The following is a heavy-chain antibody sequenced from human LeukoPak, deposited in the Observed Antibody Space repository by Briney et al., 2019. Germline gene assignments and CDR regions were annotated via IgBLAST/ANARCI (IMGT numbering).Heavy chain of an antibody. CDR1: GGSFSTFY. J-gene: IGHJ2*01. CDR3: ARGTSDVYWYLDV. V-gene: IGHV4-59*01. Sequence: SETLSLTCTVSGGSFSTFYWSWLRQSPGTGLEWIGFIHYSGSTAYNPSLKSRVTISLEMSKNQLSLILTSVTAADTAMYYCARGTSDVYWYLDVWGRGTQVTVSS. CDR2: IHYSGST. D-gene: IGHD2-2*01.